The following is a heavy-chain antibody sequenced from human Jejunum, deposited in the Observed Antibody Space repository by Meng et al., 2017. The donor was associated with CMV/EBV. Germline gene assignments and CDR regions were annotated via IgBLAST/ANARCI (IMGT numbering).Heavy chain of an antibody. J-gene: IGHJ4*02. CDR2: IHYSGST. CDR1: GDSISTSC. Sequence: VSGDSISTSCWSWIRQSPGKGLEWIGYIHYSGSTDYNPSLKSRVTISGDTSKNQFSLKLSSVTAADTAVYFCARGHTLMVTPFDYWGQGTRVTVSS. D-gene: IGHD5-18*01. CDR3: ARGHTLMVTPFDY. V-gene: IGHV4-59*01.